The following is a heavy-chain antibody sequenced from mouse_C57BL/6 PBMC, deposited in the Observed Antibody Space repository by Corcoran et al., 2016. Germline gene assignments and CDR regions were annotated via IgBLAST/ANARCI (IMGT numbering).Heavy chain of an antibody. CDR3: ARGGGQLRLRPYFDY. Sequence: QIQLVQSGPELKKPGETVKISCKASGYTFTTYGMSWVKQAPGKGLKWMGWINTYSGVPTYADDFKGRFAFSLETSASTAYLQINNLKNEDTATYFCARGGGQLRLRPYFDYWGQGTTLTVSS. J-gene: IGHJ2*01. CDR1: GYTFTTYG. V-gene: IGHV9-3*01. D-gene: IGHD3-2*02. CDR2: INTYSGVP.